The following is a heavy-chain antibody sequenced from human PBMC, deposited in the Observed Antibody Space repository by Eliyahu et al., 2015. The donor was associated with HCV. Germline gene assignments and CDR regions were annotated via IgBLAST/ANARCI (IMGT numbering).Heavy chain of an antibody. CDR3: ASGGGGIAVAGTGGWFDP. D-gene: IGHD6-19*01. CDR2: IHYRGST. CDR1: GGSITTYY. Sequence: QVQLQESGPGLVKPSETLSLTCTVSGGSITTYYWSWIRQPPGKGLEWIGYIHYRGSTNHNPPLKSXVTISVDTXKNQFSLNLTSVTAADTAVYYCASGGGGIAVAGTGGWFDPWGQGTLVTVSS. J-gene: IGHJ5*02. V-gene: IGHV4-59*01.